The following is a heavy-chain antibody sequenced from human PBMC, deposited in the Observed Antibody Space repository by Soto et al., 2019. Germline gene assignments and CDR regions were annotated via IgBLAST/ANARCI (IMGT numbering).Heavy chain of an antibody. CDR1: GYTLTELS. D-gene: IGHD3-3*01. CDR2: FDPEDGET. CDR3: ATGLYDFLSFED. J-gene: IGHJ4*02. V-gene: IGHV1-24*01. Sequence: ASVKVSCKVSGYTLTELSMHWVRQAPGKGLEWMGGFDPEDGETIYAQKFQGRVTMTEDTSTDKAYMELSSLRSEDTAVYYGATGLYDFLSFEDWGPGHLVTV.